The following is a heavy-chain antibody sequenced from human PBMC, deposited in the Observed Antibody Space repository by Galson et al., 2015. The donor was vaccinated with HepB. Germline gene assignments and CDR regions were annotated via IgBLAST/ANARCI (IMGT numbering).Heavy chain of an antibody. V-gene: IGHV3-64D*06. CDR3: VTELVVVIPKSFDY. J-gene: IGHJ4*02. CDR1: GFTFSSYA. Sequence: SLRLSCAASGFTFSSYAMHWVRQAPGKGLEYVSAISSNGGSTYYADSVKGRFTISRDNSKNTLYLQMSSLRAEDTAVYYCVTELVVVIPKSFDYWGQGTLVTVSS. D-gene: IGHD3-22*01. CDR2: ISSNGGST.